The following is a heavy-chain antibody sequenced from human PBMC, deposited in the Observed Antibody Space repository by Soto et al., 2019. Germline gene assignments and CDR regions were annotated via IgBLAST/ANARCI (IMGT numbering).Heavy chain of an antibody. CDR1: GDSVSSNSAA. V-gene: IGHV6-1*01. D-gene: IGHD3-3*01. J-gene: IGHJ6*02. Sequence: TLSLTCAISGDSVSSNSAAWNWIRQSPSRGLEWLGSTYYRSKWYNDYAVSVKSRITINPDTSKNQFSLRLSSVTAADTAVNYCARGRVDGGTIFYFYYGMDVWGQGTTVTVSS. CDR3: ARGRVDGGTIFYFYYGMDV. CDR2: TYYRSKWYN.